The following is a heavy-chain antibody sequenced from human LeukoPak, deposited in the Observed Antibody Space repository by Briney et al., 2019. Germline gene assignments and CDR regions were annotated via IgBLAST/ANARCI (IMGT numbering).Heavy chain of an antibody. V-gene: IGHV3-11*06. CDR1: GFTFSDYY. CDR2: ISSRSNYA. CDR3: AKGSDYYFYFDS. J-gene: IGHJ4*02. D-gene: IGHD3-22*01. Sequence: PGGSLRLSCAASGFTFSDYYMTWIRQAPGKALEGVSYISSRSNYANYADSVKGRFTISRDNAKNSLYLQMNSLRAEDKAVSYCAKGSDYYFYFDSWGQGTQVTVSS.